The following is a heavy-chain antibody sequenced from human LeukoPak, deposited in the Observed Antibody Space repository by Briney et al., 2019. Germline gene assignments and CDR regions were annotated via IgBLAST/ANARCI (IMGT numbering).Heavy chain of an antibody. D-gene: IGHD6-13*01. Sequence: PGGSLRLSCVASGFTFSSYAMSWVRQAPGKGLEWVSGISNSGGNTYYADSVKGRFTISRDNAKNTLYLQMNSLRVEDTAVYYCASPGKAAAEGGQGTPVTVSS. CDR3: ASPGKAAAE. V-gene: IGHV3-23*01. J-gene: IGHJ1*01. CDR1: GFTFSSYA. CDR2: ISNSGGNT.